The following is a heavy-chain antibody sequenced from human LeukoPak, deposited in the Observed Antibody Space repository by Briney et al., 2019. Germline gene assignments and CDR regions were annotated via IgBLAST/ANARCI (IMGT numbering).Heavy chain of an antibody. J-gene: IGHJ4*02. D-gene: IGHD3-10*01. CDR3: ARARGGEYFDY. Sequence: SETLSLTCTVSGGSISSYYLSWIRQPPGKGLEWMGYIYSSWSTNYNPPLKRRVTISVATSKNPFSLKLSSVSAADTAVYYCARARGGEYFDYWGQGTLVTVSS. CDR2: IYSSWST. CDR1: GGSISSYY. V-gene: IGHV4-59*01.